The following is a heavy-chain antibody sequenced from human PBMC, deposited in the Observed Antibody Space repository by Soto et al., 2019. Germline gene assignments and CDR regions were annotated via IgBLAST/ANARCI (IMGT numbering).Heavy chain of an antibody. CDR3: GRVGVDKAEGWCAP. J-gene: IGHJ5*02. V-gene: IGHV5-51*01. D-gene: IGHD5-12*01. Sequence: GECLKFSCKGSGYSFTSYWIGWVRQMPGRGLEWMGSIYPGATETRSSPSFQGQVTISAEKSISTGYLQWSSLKASDTAMYYCGRVGVDKAEGWCAPWGEGTRVTGSS. CDR2: IYPGATET. CDR1: GYSFTSYW.